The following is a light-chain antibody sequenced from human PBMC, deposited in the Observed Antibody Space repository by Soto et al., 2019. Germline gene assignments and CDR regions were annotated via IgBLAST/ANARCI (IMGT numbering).Light chain of an antibody. V-gene: IGKV1-39*01. CDR1: QNINNN. CDR2: EAS. J-gene: IGKJ2*02. Sequence: DIQMTQSPSSLSASVGDSVTISCRASQNINNNLNWYQQKSGKAPSLLIYEASTFHSGVPSRFSGSGSGTDFTLAITNLQPEDFAIYYCQQSLHTPCTFGQGTKLEI. CDR3: QQSLHTPCT.